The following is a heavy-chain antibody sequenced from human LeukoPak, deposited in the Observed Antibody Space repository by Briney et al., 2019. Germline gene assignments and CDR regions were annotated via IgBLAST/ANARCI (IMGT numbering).Heavy chain of an antibody. J-gene: IGHJ4*02. D-gene: IGHD2-15*01. CDR2: INPDSGGI. Sequence: ASVKVSCKASGYTFTDYYLHWVRQAPRQGLEWMGWINPDSGGIKYAQKFQGRVTMTRDTSIGTAYLELSSLRSDDTAVYYCASTTSHCNGGTCHLGYWGQGTLVTVSS. CDR1: GYTFTDYY. V-gene: IGHV1-2*02. CDR3: ASTTSHCNGGTCHLGY.